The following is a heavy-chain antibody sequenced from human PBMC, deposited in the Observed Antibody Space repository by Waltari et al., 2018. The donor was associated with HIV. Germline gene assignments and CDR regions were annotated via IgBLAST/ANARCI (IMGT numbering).Heavy chain of an antibody. Sequence: QVQLVESGGGVVQPGRSLRLSCVATGFSFSSYGVHWVRQAPGKGLEWVAVISKDGDTKNYADSVRGRFTVSRVNSKNTVFLLMNSLRGEDTAVYYCVQELATAVFNWGQGDLVTVSS. J-gene: IGHJ4*02. CDR1: GFSFSSYG. D-gene: IGHD2-8*01. V-gene: IGHV3-30*18. CDR2: ISKDGDTK. CDR3: VQELATAVFN.